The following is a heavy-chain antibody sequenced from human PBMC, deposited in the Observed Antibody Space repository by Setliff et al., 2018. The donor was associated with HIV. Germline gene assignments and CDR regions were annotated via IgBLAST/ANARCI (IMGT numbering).Heavy chain of an antibody. J-gene: IGHJ4*02. CDR3: AREGTWESYFDA. V-gene: IGHV4-61*09. Sequence: PSETLSLTCTVSGDSINTDVVSWNWIRQPAGKGLEWIGHIYLTGNTNYNPSLKSRVTISLDSSKSQFSLMMTSLTTADTAVYYCAREGTWESYFDACGQGLLVTVSS. CDR1: GDSINTDVVS. D-gene: IGHD1-26*01. CDR2: IYLTGNT.